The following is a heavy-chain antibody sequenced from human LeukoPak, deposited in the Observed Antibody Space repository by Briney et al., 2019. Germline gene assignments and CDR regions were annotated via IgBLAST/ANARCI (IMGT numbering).Heavy chain of an antibody. J-gene: IGHJ3*02. CDR1: GFTFDDYA. D-gene: IGHD3-16*02. CDR2: ISWNSGSI. V-gene: IGHV3-9*01. CDR3: AKDLRLRLGELSFFYLGGAFDI. Sequence: GGSLRLSCAASGFTFDDYAMHWVRQAPGKGLEWVSGISWNSGSIGYADSVKGRFTISRDNAKNSLYLQMNSLRAEDTALYYCAKDLRLRLGELSFFYLGGAFDIWGQGTMVTVSS.